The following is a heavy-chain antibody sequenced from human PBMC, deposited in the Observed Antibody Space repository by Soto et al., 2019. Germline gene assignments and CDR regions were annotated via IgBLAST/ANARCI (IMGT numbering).Heavy chain of an antibody. J-gene: IGHJ4*02. CDR1: GFTFSSYA. Sequence: EVQLLESGGGLVQPGGSLRLSCAASGFTFSSYAMSWVRQAPGKGREWVSGISDSGGSTYYADSVKGRFTISRDNSKNTLYLQMNSLRAEDTAVYYCANGCGGTCYSRIHYWGQGTLVTVSS. D-gene: IGHD2-15*01. V-gene: IGHV3-23*01. CDR2: ISDSGGST. CDR3: ANGCGGTCYSRIHY.